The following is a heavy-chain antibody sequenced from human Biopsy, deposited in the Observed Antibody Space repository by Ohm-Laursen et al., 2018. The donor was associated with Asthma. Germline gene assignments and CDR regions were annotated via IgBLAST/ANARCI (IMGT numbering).Heavy chain of an antibody. V-gene: IGHV3-7*01. CDR1: GFTFSNFA. CDR3: ARGEYCTSPTCPWGRYATDV. J-gene: IGHJ6*02. CDR2: IKKDGSEK. D-gene: IGHD2/OR15-2a*01. Sequence: SLRLSCAASGFTFSNFAMTWVRQAPGKGLEWVANIKKDGSEKYSVDSVKGRFTISRDNAKNSLYLHMNSLRAEDTAVYYCARGEYCTSPTCPWGRYATDVWGQGTTVTVSS.